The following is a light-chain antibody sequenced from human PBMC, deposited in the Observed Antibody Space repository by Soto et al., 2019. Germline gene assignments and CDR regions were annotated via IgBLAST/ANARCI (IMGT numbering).Light chain of an antibody. CDR3: AAWDDSLNGYWL. J-gene: IGLJ3*02. V-gene: IGLV1-44*01. Sequence: QLVLTQPPSASGTPGLRVTISCSGSSSNIGSNTVNWYQQLPGTAPKLLIYNNNQRPSGVPDRFSGSKSGTSASLAISGLQSEDEADYYCAAWDDSLNGYWLFGGGTKLTVL. CDR1: SSNIGSNT. CDR2: NNN.